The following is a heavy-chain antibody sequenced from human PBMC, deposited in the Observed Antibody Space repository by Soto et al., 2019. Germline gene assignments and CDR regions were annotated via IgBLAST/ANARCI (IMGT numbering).Heavy chain of an antibody. D-gene: IGHD4-4*01. V-gene: IGHV5-51*01. CDR3: ARRGVTISYWYFDL. CDR1: EYKFTRFW. CDR2: IYPGDSDT. J-gene: IGHJ2*01. Sequence: ESLTISSPCSEYKFTRFWIGWVRQMPGKGLEWMGIIYPGDSDTRYSPSFQGQVTISVDKSISTAYLQWSSLKASDTATYYCARRGVTISYWYFDLWGRGTLVTVSS.